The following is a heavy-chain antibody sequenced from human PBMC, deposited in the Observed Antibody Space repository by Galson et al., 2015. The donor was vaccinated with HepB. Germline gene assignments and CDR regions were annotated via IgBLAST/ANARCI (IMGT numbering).Heavy chain of an antibody. Sequence: SLRLSCAASGFTFSSYAMHWVRQAPGKGLEWVAVISYDGSNKYYADSVKGRFTISRDNSKNTLYLQMNSLRAEDTAVYYCARDPDGAYCGGDCYSEPGADDAFDIWGQGTMDTVSS. D-gene: IGHD2-21*02. CDR3: ARDPDGAYCGGDCYSEPGADDAFDI. V-gene: IGHV3-30*04. CDR2: ISYDGSNK. J-gene: IGHJ3*02. CDR1: GFTFSSYA.